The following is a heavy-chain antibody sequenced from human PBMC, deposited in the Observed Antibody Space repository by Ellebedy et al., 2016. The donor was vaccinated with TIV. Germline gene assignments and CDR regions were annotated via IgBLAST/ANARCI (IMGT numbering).Heavy chain of an antibody. V-gene: IGHV3-53*01. CDR3: ARDLYTFYSDSSGYQRYYYGMDV. CDR2: IYSGSST. Sequence: PGGSLRLSCAASGFTVSSNYMSWVRQAPGKGLEWVSVIYSGSSTYYADSVKGRFIISRDNSKNTLYRQMNSLRAEDTAVYYCARDLYTFYSDSSGYQRYYYGMDVWGQGTAVTVSS. CDR1: GFTVSSNY. J-gene: IGHJ6*02. D-gene: IGHD3-22*01.